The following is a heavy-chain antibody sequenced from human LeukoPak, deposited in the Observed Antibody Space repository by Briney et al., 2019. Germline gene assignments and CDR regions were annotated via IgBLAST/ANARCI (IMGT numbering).Heavy chain of an antibody. J-gene: IGHJ4*02. CDR3: AIYDSRGDFDY. Sequence: GGSLRLSCAASGFIFRDYGMHWVRQAPGKGLEWVAFIRNDESDRDHADSVKGRFTISRDNSKNTLYLQMNSLRPEDTGVYYCAIYDSRGDFDYWGQGTQVTVS. CDR1: GFIFRDYG. D-gene: IGHD3-22*01. V-gene: IGHV3-30*02. CDR2: IRNDESDR.